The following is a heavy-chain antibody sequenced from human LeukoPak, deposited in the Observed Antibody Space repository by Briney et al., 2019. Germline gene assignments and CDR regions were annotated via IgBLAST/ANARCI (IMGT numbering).Heavy chain of an antibody. CDR1: GYTFTTYG. CDR3: ATAGDYFYYMDV. V-gene: IGHV1-18*01. D-gene: IGHD1-1*01. Sequence: ASVKVSCKASGYTFTTYGISWVRQAPGQGLEWMGWISVYTGNAHYAQTLQGRVTMTTDTSTSTAYMELRSLRSDDTAAYYCATAGDYFYYMDVWGKGTTVTVSS. CDR2: ISVYTGNA. J-gene: IGHJ6*03.